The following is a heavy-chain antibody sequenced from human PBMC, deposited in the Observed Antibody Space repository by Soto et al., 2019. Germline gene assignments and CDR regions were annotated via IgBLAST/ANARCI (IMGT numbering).Heavy chain of an antibody. CDR1: GFTFTSSA. CDR2: IVVGSGNT. J-gene: IGHJ6*02. V-gene: IGHV1-58*02. Sequence: QMQLVQSGPEVKKPGTSVKVSCKASGFTFTSSAMQWVRQARGQRLEWIGWIVVGSGNTNYAQKFQERVTITRDMSTSTAYMELSSLRSEDTAVYYCAAGERYSSSWYVYYYYYGMDVWGQGTTVTVSS. D-gene: IGHD6-13*01. CDR3: AAGERYSSSWYVYYYYYGMDV.